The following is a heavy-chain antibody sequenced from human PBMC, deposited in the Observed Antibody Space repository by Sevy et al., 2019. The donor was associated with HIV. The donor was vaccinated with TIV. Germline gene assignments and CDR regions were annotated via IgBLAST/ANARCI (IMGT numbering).Heavy chain of an antibody. CDR2: IYYSGST. CDR3: AILVGATGQVDY. D-gene: IGHD1-26*01. CDR1: GGSISSYY. J-gene: IGHJ4*02. Sequence: SETLSLTCTVSGGSISSYYWSWIRQPPGKGLEWIGYIYYSGSTNYNPSLKSRVTISVDTSKNQFSLKLSSVTAADTAVYYCAILVGATGQVDYWGQGTLVTVSS. V-gene: IGHV4-59*01.